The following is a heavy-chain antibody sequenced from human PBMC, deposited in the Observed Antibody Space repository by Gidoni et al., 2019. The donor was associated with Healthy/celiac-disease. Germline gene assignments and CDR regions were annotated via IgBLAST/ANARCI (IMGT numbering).Heavy chain of an antibody. V-gene: IGHV3-21*01. Sequence: ASGFNFSSYSMNWFRQAPGKGLEWVSSISSSSSYIYYADSVKGRFTISRDNAKNSLYLQMNSLRAEDTAVYYCARDQISLGHFDWLLFDPDLNPPVDYWGQGTLVTVSS. CDR1: GFNFSSYS. J-gene: IGHJ4*02. CDR2: ISSSSSYI. D-gene: IGHD3-9*01. CDR3: ARDQISLGHFDWLLFDPDLNPPVDY.